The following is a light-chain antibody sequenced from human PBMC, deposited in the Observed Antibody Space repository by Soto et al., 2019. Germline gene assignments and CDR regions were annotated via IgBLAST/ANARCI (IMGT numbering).Light chain of an antibody. Sequence: QSVLTQPPSVSGAPGRSVTISCTGSSSNIGEGFEVHWYQQFPGEVPKLLIHGDNNRASGVPDRFSGSKSGTSASLAITGLQPEDEADYYCQSYDSSLSGSEVFGGGTKLTVL. J-gene: IGLJ2*01. V-gene: IGLV1-40*01. CDR3: QSYDSSLSGSEV. CDR1: SSNIGEGFE. CDR2: GDN.